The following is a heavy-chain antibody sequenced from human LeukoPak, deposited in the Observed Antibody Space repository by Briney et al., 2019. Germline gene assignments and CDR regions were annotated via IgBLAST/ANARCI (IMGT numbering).Heavy chain of an antibody. CDR2: IGKSGITI. J-gene: IGHJ4*02. D-gene: IGHD3-22*01. CDR1: GFTFSSYE. V-gene: IGHV3-48*03. CDR3: ARVNYYDGSGAGRSYYFDF. Sequence: GGSLRLSCVASGFTFSSYEMNWVRQAPGKGLEWVSYIGKSGITIYYADSVKGRFTISTDNAKSSLYLQMNSLRAEDTAVYYCARVNYYDGSGAGRSYYFDFWGQGTLVTVSS.